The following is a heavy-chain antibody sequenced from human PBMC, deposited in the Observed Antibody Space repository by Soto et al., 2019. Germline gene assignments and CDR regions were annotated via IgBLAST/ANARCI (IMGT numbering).Heavy chain of an antibody. Sequence: GASVKVSCKASGGTFSSYAISWVRQAPGQGLEWMGGIIPIFGTANYAQKFQGRVTITADESTSTAYMELSSLRSEDMAVYYCARGYLRQQLAHYYYYGMDVWGQGTTVTVSS. CDR3: ARGYLRQQLAHYYYYGMDV. D-gene: IGHD6-13*01. CDR1: GGTFSSYA. J-gene: IGHJ6*02. CDR2: IIPIFGTA. V-gene: IGHV1-69*13.